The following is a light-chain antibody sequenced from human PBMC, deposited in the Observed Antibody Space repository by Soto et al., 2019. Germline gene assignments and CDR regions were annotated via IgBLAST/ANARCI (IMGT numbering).Light chain of an antibody. CDR3: QQRINWPLT. V-gene: IGKV3-11*01. Sequence: EIVLPQSPATLSLSPGERATLSCRASHSISNYLGWYQQRSGQAPRLLIYDASNRATGIPARFSGSGSGTDFTLTISSLEPEDFAVYYCQQRINWPLTFSGGTKVEIK. J-gene: IGKJ4*01. CDR2: DAS. CDR1: HSISNY.